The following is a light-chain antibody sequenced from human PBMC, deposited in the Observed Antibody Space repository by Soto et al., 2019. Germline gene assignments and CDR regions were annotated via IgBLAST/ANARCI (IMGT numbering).Light chain of an antibody. CDR1: SSDVGSYNL. CDR3: CSYAGSSTLYV. Sequence: QSVLTQPASVSGSPGQSITISCTGTSSDVGSYNLVSWYQQHPGKAPKLMIYEGSKRPSGVSNRFSGSKSGNTASLTISGLQAEDEADYYCCSYAGSSTLYVFGTATKLTVL. V-gene: IGLV2-23*01. J-gene: IGLJ1*01. CDR2: EGS.